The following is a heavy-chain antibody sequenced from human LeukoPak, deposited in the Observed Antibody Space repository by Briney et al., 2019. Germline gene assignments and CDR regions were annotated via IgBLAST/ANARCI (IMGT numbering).Heavy chain of an antibody. CDR1: GFTFSSYA. Sequence: GGSLRLSCAASGFTFSSYAMSWVRQAPGKGLEWVSAISGSGGSTYYADSVKGRFTISRDNSKNTLYLQMNSLRAEDTAVYYCAKDRTLYYYDSSGYYYWGQGTLVTVSS. V-gene: IGHV3-23*01. CDR2: ISGSGGST. J-gene: IGHJ4*02. CDR3: AKDRTLYYYDSSGYYY. D-gene: IGHD3-22*01.